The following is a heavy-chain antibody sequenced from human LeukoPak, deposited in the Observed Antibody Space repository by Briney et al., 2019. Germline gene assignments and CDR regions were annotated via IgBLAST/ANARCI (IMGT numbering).Heavy chain of an antibody. J-gene: IGHJ4*02. CDR2: ISSSSSTI. CDR1: GFTFISYS. CDR3: ATYRQVLLPFES. Sequence: GGSLRLSCAASGFTFISYSMNWVRQAPGKGLEWVSYISSSSSTIYYADSVKGRFTISRDNAKNSLYLQMNSLRAEDTAIYYCATYRQVLLPFESWGQGTLVTVSS. D-gene: IGHD2-8*02. V-gene: IGHV3-48*01.